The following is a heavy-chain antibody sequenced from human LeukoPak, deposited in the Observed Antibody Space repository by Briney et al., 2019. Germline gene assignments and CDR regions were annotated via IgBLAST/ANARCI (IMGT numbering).Heavy chain of an antibody. CDR2: IYWDDDK. CDR3: AHRRGGSSSWYPVDRSDP. Sequence: SGPTLVKPTQTLTLTCTFSGFSLSTSGVGVGWIRQPPGKALEWLALIYWDDDKRYSPSLKSRLTITKVTSKNQVVLTMTNMDPVDTATYYCAHRRGGSSSWYPVDRSDPWGQGTLVTVSS. J-gene: IGHJ5*02. D-gene: IGHD6-13*01. CDR1: GFSLSTSGVG. V-gene: IGHV2-5*02.